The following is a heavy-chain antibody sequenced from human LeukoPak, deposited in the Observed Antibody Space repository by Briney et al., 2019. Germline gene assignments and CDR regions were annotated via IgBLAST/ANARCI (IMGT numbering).Heavy chain of an antibody. CDR2: IIPIFGKA. CDR1: GGTFSSYA. D-gene: IGHD3-10*01. Sequence: ASVKVSCKASGGTFSSYAISWVRQAPGQGLEWMGGIIPIFGKANYAQKFQGRVTITTDESTSTAYMELSSLRSEDTAVYYCARGRYGKLLWFGELLFWGQGTLVTVSS. V-gene: IGHV1-69*05. CDR3: ARGRYGKLLWFGELLF. J-gene: IGHJ4*02.